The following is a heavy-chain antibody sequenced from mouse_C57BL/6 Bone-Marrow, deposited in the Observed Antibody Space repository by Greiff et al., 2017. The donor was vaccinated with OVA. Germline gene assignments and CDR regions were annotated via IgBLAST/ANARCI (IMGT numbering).Heavy chain of an antibody. J-gene: IGHJ4*01. V-gene: IGHV1-81*01. D-gene: IGHD2-3*01. Sequence: VQLVESGAELARPGASVKLSCKASGYTFTSYGISWVKQRTGQGLEWIGEIYPRSGNTYYNEKFKGKATLTADKSSSTAYMELRSLTSEDSAVYFCARRYDGYPYYAMDYWGQGTSVTVSS. CDR1: GYTFTSYG. CDR3: ARRYDGYPYYAMDY. CDR2: IYPRSGNT.